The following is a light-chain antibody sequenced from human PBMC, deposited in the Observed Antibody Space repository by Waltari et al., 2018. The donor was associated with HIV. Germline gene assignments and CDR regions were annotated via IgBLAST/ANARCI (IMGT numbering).Light chain of an antibody. V-gene: IGLV1-40*01. CDR3: QSYDITLSASVV. Sequence: QSVLTQPPSVSGAPGQRVTISCTGRPSNLGADYDVHWYQQIPGTAPKLLISGNKNRPSGVPDRFSASKSGTSASLTITGLQAEDEADYFCQSYDITLSASVVFGGGTKLTVL. CDR1: PSNLGADYD. J-gene: IGLJ2*01. CDR2: GNK.